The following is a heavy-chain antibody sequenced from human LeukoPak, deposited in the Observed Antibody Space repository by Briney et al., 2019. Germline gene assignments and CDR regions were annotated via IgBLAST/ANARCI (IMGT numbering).Heavy chain of an antibody. J-gene: IGHJ6*02. CDR1: GFTFSNYW. Sequence: GGSLRLSCAASGFTFSNYWMTWVRQAPGKGLGWVANINRDGSERYYVDSVKGRFTISRDDAKSSLYLQMNSLRAEDAAVYYCARRNAMDVWGQGTTVIVFS. CDR2: INRDGSER. V-gene: IGHV3-7*03. CDR3: ARRNAMDV.